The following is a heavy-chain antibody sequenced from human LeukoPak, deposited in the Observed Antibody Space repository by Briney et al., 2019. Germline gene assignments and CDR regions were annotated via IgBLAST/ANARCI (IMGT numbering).Heavy chain of an antibody. Sequence: GGSLRLSCAASGFTFSSYSMNWVRQAPGKGLEWVSYISSSSSTIYYADSVKGRFTISRDNAKNSLYLQMNSLRDEDTAVYYCARDQFGVVIIFYYGMDVWGQGTTVTVSS. J-gene: IGHJ6*02. CDR1: GFTFSSYS. V-gene: IGHV3-48*02. CDR3: ARDQFGVVIIFYYGMDV. D-gene: IGHD3-3*01. CDR2: ISSSSSTI.